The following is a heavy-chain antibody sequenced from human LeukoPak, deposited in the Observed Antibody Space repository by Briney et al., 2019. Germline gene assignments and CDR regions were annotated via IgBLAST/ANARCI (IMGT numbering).Heavy chain of an antibody. CDR2: IYTSGST. J-gene: IGHJ4*02. V-gene: IGHV4-61*02. CDR3: ARDGPYDSSGYIRNY. Sequence: SETLSLTCTVSGGSISSGSYYWSWIRQPAGTGLEWIGRIYTSGSTNYNPSLKSRVTISVDTSKNQFSLKLSSVTAADTAVYYCARDGPYDSSGYIRNYWGQGTLVTVSS. D-gene: IGHD3-22*01. CDR1: GGSISSGSYY.